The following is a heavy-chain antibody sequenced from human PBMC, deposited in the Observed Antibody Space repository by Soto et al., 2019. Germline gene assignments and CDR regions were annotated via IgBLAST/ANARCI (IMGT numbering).Heavy chain of an antibody. CDR3: ARFSGGSYNTYYYYYGMDV. D-gene: IGHD2-15*01. CDR2: ISAYNGNT. J-gene: IGHJ6*02. V-gene: IGHV1-18*04. CDR1: GYTFTSYG. Sequence: QVQLVQSGAEVKKPGASVKVSCKASGYTFTSYGISWVRQAPGQGLDWMGWISAYNGNTKYAQDLQGRVTMTTDTSTSTAYMELRSLRSDDTAVYYCARFSGGSYNTYYYYYGMDVWDQGTTVTVSS.